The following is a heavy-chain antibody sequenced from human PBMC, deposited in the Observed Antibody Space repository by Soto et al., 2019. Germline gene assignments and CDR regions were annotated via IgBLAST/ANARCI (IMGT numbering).Heavy chain of an antibody. CDR1: GFSFTTAGVD. V-gene: IGHV2-5*01. Sequence: PTLVNPKQTLRLTCTFSGFSFTTAGVDVGWIRQTPGGALEWLTLIYYNDDRRFSASLKTRLTITGDTSKNQVVLSLTNVEPGDTATYFCAHSDGGYEIIDFDFWGQGIPVTVSA. CDR2: IYYNDDR. D-gene: IGHD5-12*01. J-gene: IGHJ4*02. CDR3: AHSDGGYEIIDFDF.